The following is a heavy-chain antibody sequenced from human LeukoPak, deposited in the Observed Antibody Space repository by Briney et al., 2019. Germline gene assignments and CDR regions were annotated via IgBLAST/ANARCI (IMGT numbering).Heavy chain of an antibody. Sequence: SETLSLTCTVSGGSISSYYWSWIRQPPGKGLEWIGYIYYSGSTNYNPSLKSRVTISVDTSKNQFSLKLSSVTAADTAVYYCARGQRDWMATDFGLDYWGQGTLVTVSS. CDR1: GGSISSYY. V-gene: IGHV4-59*12. CDR3: ARGQRDWMATDFGLDY. D-gene: IGHD5-24*01. J-gene: IGHJ4*02. CDR2: IYYSGST.